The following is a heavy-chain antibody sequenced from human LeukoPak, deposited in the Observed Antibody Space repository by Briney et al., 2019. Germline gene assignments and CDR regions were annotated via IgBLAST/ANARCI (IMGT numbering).Heavy chain of an antibody. CDR3: AGIDYYDSSGYYYVEDD. J-gene: IGHJ4*02. CDR1: GFTFSSYE. V-gene: IGHV3-48*03. Sequence: GGSLRLSCAASGFTFSSYEMNWVRQAPGKGLEWVSHISSSGSTIYYADSVKGRFTISRDNAKNSLYLQMNSLRAEATAVYYCAGIDYYDSSGYYYVEDDWGQGTLVTVSS. CDR2: ISSSGSTI. D-gene: IGHD3-22*01.